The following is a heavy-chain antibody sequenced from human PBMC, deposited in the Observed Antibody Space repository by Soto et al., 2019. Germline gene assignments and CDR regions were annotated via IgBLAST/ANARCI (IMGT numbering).Heavy chain of an antibody. CDR3: VRDLLEGYGHARQPDY. Sequence: EVQLVESGGGLVKPGGSLRLSCVASGFTFRAYSMSWVRQAPGQGLEWVASITSSNTYIYYTRSVEGRFTISRDDAKNSLHLQMNTLKAEDTAVYYCVRDLLEGYGHARQPDYWGQGTLVTVSS. V-gene: IGHV3-21*06. J-gene: IGHJ4*02. CDR1: GFTFRAYS. CDR2: ITSSNTYI. D-gene: IGHD2-15*01.